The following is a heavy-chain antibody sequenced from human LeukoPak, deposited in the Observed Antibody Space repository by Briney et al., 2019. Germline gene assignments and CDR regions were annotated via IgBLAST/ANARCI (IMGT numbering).Heavy chain of an antibody. J-gene: IGHJ4*02. CDR3: AKDCDSSYFDY. D-gene: IGHD3-22*01. V-gene: IGHV3-30*18. CDR1: GFTFSSYG. CDR2: ISYDGSNK. Sequence: GGSLRLSCAASGFTFSSYGMHWVRQAPGKGLEWVAVISYDGSNKYHADSVKGRFTISRDNSKNTLYLQMNSLRAEDTAVYYCAKDCDSSYFDYWGQGTLVTVSS.